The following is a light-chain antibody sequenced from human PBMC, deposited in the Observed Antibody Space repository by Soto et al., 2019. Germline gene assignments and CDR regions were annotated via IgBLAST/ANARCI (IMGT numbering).Light chain of an antibody. V-gene: IGKV1-5*03. Sequence: DIQMTQSPSSLSASVGDRVTITRRESQSISSYLNWYQQKQGKAPNFXIYKASHLENGVPSRFSGSGSGTECTRTISSLQPGDVATDYCQHYNTYPWTFGQGTKVDIK. CDR2: KAS. CDR1: QSISSY. CDR3: QHYNTYPWT. J-gene: IGKJ1*01.